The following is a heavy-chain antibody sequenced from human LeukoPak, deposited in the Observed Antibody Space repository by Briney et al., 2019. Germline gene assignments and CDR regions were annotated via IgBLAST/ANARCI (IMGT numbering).Heavy chain of an antibody. CDR3: ARFWGPYDNSGAYFDY. CDR2: IHYTGST. CDR1: GDSISSSSYY. J-gene: IGHJ4*02. D-gene: IGHD3-22*01. Sequence: SETLSLTCTVSGDSISSSSYYWVWLRQPPGKGLEWIATIHYTGSTYYNPSLKSRVTISVDTSKNQFSLKLSSVTAADTAMYYCARFWGPYDNSGAYFDYWGQGTLVTVSS. V-gene: IGHV4-39*01.